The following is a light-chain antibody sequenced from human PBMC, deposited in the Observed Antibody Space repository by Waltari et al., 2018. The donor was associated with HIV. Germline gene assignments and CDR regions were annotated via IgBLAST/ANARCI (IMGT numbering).Light chain of an antibody. V-gene: IGKV1-39*01. Sequence: IQMTQSALSLAASVVATFTIPCRASLNINNHLPWYPHKPGKAPDLLVYGASSLQSAAPSRFSGSASGTHFSLTISSLHPEDFATYYCQQTYITPFTFGEGTEVQI. CDR3: QQTYITPFT. CDR1: LNINNH. J-gene: IGKJ4*01. CDR2: GAS.